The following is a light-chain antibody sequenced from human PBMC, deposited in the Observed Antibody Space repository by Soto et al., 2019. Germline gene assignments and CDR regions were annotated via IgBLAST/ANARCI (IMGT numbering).Light chain of an antibody. J-gene: IGKJ1*01. CDR3: QQYNSYRA. CDR2: KAS. V-gene: IGKV1-5*03. Sequence: DIQMTQSPSTLSASDGDRVTISCRASQSVSIWLAWYQQKPGRAPKLLIYKASSLESGVPSRFSGSGSGTEFTLTISSLQPDDSATYYCQQYNSYRAFGQGTKVDIK. CDR1: QSVSIW.